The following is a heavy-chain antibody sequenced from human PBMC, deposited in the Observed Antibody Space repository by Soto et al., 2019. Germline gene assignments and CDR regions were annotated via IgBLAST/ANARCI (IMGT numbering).Heavy chain of an antibody. D-gene: IGHD2-2*02. Sequence: ASVKVSCKASGYTFTSYAMHWVRQAPGQRLEWMGWINAGNGNTEYSQKFQGRVTITRDTSASTAYMELSSLRSEDTAVYYCARVPVLGYCSSTSCYKPLGPYGMDVWGQGTTVTVSS. CDR1: GYTFTSYA. V-gene: IGHV1-3*01. CDR2: INAGNGNT. CDR3: ARVPVLGYCSSTSCYKPLGPYGMDV. J-gene: IGHJ6*02.